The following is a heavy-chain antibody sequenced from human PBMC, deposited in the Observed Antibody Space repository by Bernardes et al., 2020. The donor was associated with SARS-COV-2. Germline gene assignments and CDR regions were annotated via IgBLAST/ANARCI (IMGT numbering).Heavy chain of an antibody. V-gene: IGHV3-11*03. Sequence: GSSLRVSCVSSGFTFSDYYMSWMRQAPGKGLEWISYISYNSRETKYAVSVKGRFTVFRDNDKKSMYLQMNSLRVEDTAIYYCARSPHNNWFDPWGQGTLVTVSS. CDR2: ISYNSRET. CDR1: GFTFSDYY. J-gene: IGHJ5*02. CDR3: ARSPHNNWFDP.